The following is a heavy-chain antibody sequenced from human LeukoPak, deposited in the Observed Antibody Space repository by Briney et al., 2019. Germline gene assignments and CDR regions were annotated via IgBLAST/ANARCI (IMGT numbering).Heavy chain of an antibody. J-gene: IGHJ4*02. CDR1: GFTFSSYA. CDR2: ISYDGSNK. Sequence: GGSLRLSCAASGFTFSSYAMHWVRQAPGKGREWVAVISYDGSNKYYADSVKGRFTISRDNSKNTLYLQMNSLRAEDTAVYYCARDDRTYYYDSSGYSFDYWGQGTLVTVSS. V-gene: IGHV3-30*04. CDR3: ARDDRTYYYDSSGYSFDY. D-gene: IGHD3-22*01.